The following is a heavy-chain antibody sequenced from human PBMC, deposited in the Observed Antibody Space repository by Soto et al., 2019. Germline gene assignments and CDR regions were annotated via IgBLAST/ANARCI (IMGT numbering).Heavy chain of an antibody. V-gene: IGHV4-34*01. D-gene: IGHD5-18*01. Sequence: PSETLSLTCAVYGGSFSDYYWTWIRQPPGTGLEWIGEINHSGSTNYNPSLKSRVTISVDTSKNQFSLKLSSVTAADTAVYYCARTLYSYGPRFDYWGQGTLVTVSS. CDR3: ARTLYSYGPRFDY. CDR1: GGSFSDYY. CDR2: INHSGST. J-gene: IGHJ4*02.